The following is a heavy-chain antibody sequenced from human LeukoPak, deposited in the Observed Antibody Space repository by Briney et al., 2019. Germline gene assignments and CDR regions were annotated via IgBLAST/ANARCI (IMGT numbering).Heavy chain of an antibody. V-gene: IGHV3-7*03. CDR1: GFIFSRFW. Sequence: GGSLRLSCAASGFIFSRFWMNWVRQAPGKGLEWVATIKEDGSEKYYVDSMRGRITISRDNAKNSLYLQMNSLRAEDTAMYYCARLSGSGSSPFDYWGQGTLVIVSS. D-gene: IGHD3-10*01. CDR3: ARLSGSGSSPFDY. J-gene: IGHJ4*02. CDR2: IKEDGSEK.